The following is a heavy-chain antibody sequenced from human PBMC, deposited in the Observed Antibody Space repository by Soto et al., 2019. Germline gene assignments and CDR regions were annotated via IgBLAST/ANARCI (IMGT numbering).Heavy chain of an antibody. CDR3: ARDTPHIVVVTASPPSTYYYYGMDV. Sequence: ASVKVSCKASGYTFTSYGISWVRQVPGQGLEWMGWISAYNGNTNYAQKLQGRVTMTTDTSTSTAYMELRSLRSDDTAVYYCARDTPHIVVVTASPPSTYYYYGMDVWGQGTTVTVSS. CDR2: ISAYNGNT. CDR1: GYTFTSYG. V-gene: IGHV1-18*01. J-gene: IGHJ6*02. D-gene: IGHD2-21*02.